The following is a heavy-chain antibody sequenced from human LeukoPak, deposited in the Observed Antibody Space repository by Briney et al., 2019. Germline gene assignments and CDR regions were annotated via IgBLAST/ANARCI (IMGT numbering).Heavy chain of an antibody. Sequence: ASVEVSCKVSGYTLTELSMHWVRQAPGKGLEWMGGFDPEDGETIYAQKFQGRVTMTEDTSTDTAYMELSSLRSEDTAVYYCATGGDYYGSGSYRLDYWGQGTLVTVSS. J-gene: IGHJ4*02. V-gene: IGHV1-24*01. CDR1: GYTLTELS. D-gene: IGHD3-10*01. CDR3: ATGGDYYGSGSYRLDY. CDR2: FDPEDGET.